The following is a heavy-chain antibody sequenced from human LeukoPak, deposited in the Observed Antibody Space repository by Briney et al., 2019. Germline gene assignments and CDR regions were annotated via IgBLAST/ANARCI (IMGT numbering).Heavy chain of an antibody. CDR1: GYTFTSYD. J-gene: IGHJ5*02. CDR2: MNPNSGNT. D-gene: IGHD6-13*01. CDR3: ARVKEGYSSRAPWFDP. Sequence: ASVKVSCKASGYTFTSYDINWVRQATGQGLEWMGWMNPNSGNTGYAQKFQGRVTMTRNTSISTAYMELSSLRSVDTAVYYCARVKEGYSSRAPWFDPWGQGTLVTVSS. V-gene: IGHV1-8*01.